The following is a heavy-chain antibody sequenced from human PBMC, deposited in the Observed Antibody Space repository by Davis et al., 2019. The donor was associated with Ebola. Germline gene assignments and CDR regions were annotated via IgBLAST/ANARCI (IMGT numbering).Heavy chain of an antibody. CDR1: GYSINRGFT. J-gene: IGHJ4*02. Sequence: SETLSLTCRVSGYSINRGFTWGWIRQPPGKGLQWIGSIYHSGITNYRPSLKSRVTISADTSKNQFSLRLKSVTAADTAMYYCARDYVYWGQGILVTVSS. CDR2: IYHSGIT. V-gene: IGHV4-38-2*02. D-gene: IGHD1-14*01. CDR3: ARDYVY.